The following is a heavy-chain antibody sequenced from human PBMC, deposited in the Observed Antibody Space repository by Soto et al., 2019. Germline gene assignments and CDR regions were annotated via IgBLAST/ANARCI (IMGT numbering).Heavy chain of an antibody. CDR1: GLTPSGYP. CDR2: ISSNGVGT. Sequence: EVQLAESGGGLAQPGGSLRPSGAASGLTPSGYPMAWVRQAPGKGLEYVSGISSNGVGTYYANSVQGRFTISRDNSKNTVYLQMGSLRPEDMAVYYCARRARPDFYYMDVWGKGTTVTVSS. CDR3: ARRARPDFYYMDV. D-gene: IGHD6-6*01. V-gene: IGHV3-64*01. J-gene: IGHJ6*03.